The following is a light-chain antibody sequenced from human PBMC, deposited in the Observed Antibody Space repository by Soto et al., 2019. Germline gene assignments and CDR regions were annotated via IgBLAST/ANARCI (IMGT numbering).Light chain of an antibody. V-gene: IGKV3-20*01. CDR3: QQYGSSPWT. Sequence: IFFAQASGVLSLSPGERATLSRRASQTVNNNYVAWYQQKPGQAPRLLIYGASGRATGIPDRFSGSGSRTDFTLIITRLEPEDFAFYYCQQYGSSPWTFGQGTKVDIK. CDR1: QTVNNNY. CDR2: GAS. J-gene: IGKJ1*01.